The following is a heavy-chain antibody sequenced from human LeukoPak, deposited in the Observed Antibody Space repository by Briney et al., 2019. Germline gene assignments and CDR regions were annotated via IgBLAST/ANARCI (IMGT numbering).Heavy chain of an antibody. Sequence: GGSLRLSCAASGFTFSSYAMHLVRQAPGKGLEWVAVISYDGSNKYYADSVKGRFTISRDNSKNTLYLQMNSLRDEDTAVYYCARETYYYGSSGYYPFDYWGQGTLVTVSS. CDR1: GFTFSSYA. V-gene: IGHV3-30-3*01. CDR3: ARETYYYGSSGYYPFDY. J-gene: IGHJ4*02. D-gene: IGHD3-22*01. CDR2: ISYDGSNK.